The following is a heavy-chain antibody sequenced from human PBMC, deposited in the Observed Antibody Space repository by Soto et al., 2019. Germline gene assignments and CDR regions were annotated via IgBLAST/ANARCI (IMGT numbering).Heavy chain of an antibody. CDR1: GGSISSGGYY. CDR3: AREGGHFTYFDY. CDR2: IYYSGST. Sequence: SETLSLTCTVSGGSISSGGYYWSWIRQHPGKGLEWIGYIYYSGSTYYNPSLKSRVTISVDTSKNQFSLKLSSVTAADTAVYYCAREGGHFTYFDYWGQGTLVTVSS. D-gene: IGHD3-3*02. J-gene: IGHJ4*02. V-gene: IGHV4-31*03.